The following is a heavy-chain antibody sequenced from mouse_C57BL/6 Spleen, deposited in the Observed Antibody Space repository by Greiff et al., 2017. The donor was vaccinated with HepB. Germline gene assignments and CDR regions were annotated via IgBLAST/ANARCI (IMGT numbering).Heavy chain of an antibody. CDR2: ISYDGSN. Sequence: EVQLQESGPGLVKPSQSLSLTCSVTGYSITSGYYWNWIRQFPGNKLEWMGYISYDGSNNYNPSLKNRISITRDTSKNQFFLKLNSVTTEDTATYYCANYDYDEEGYAMDYWGQGTSVTVSS. V-gene: IGHV3-6*01. J-gene: IGHJ4*01. D-gene: IGHD2-4*01. CDR3: ANYDYDEEGYAMDY. CDR1: GYSITSGYY.